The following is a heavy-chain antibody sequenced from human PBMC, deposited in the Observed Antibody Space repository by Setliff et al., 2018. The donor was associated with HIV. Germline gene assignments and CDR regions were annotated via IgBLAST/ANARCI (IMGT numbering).Heavy chain of an antibody. J-gene: IGHJ4*01. V-gene: IGHV3-23*01. CDR3: AKDRAGSGGSYALDF. Sequence: GGSLRLSCSASGFTFSGSALHWVRQAPGKGLEWVSYMTASGSKIYYADSVKGRFTISRDNSKNTLYLQMNSLRAEDTAIYYCAKDRAGSGGSYALDFWGHGTLVTVSS. CDR2: MTASGSKI. D-gene: IGHD1-26*01. CDR1: GFTFSGSA.